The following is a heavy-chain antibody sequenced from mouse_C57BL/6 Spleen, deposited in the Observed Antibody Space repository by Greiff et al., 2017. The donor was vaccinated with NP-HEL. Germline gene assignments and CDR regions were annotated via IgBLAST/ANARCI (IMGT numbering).Heavy chain of an antibody. J-gene: IGHJ4*01. V-gene: IGHV1-81*01. Sequence: QVQLKESGAELARPGASVKLSCKASGYTFTSYGISWVKQRTGQGLEWIGEIYPRSGNTYYNEKFKGKATLTADKSSSTAYMELRSLTSEDSAVYFCARGDGNLEAMDYWGQGTSVTVSS. CDR1: GYTFTSYG. CDR2: IYPRSGNT. CDR3: ARGDGNLEAMDY. D-gene: IGHD2-1*01.